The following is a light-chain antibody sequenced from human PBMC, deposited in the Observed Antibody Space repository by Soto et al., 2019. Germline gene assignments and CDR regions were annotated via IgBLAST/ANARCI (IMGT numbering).Light chain of an antibody. J-gene: IGLJ1*01. Sequence: ALTQPASVSGSPGQSIAISCTGTSSDVGAYNSVSWYQQYPGKAPKLMIHDVSNRPSGVSDRFSGSKSGNTASLTISGLQAEDEGDYYCSSYTSSSSYVFGSGTKLTVL. CDR3: SSYTSSSSYV. V-gene: IGLV2-14*01. CDR2: DVS. CDR1: SSDVGAYNS.